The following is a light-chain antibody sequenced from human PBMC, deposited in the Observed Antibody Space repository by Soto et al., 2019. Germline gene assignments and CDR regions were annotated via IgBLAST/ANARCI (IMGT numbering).Light chain of an antibody. CDR2: DVN. CDR1: SSDVGDYNY. Sequence: QSALTQPASVSGSPGQSITISCAGVSSDVGDYNYVSWYQHHPGKVPKLMIYDVNSRPSGVSDRFSGSKSGNTASLTISGLQAEDEADYYCSSYTRSSSPYVFGTGTKLTVL. V-gene: IGLV2-14*03. J-gene: IGLJ1*01. CDR3: SSYTRSSSPYV.